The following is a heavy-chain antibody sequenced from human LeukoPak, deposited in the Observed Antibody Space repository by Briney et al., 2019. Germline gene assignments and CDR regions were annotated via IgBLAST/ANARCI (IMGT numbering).Heavy chain of an antibody. V-gene: IGHV3-48*01. CDR3: VRVKGTYFDF. CDR2: ISASGGNI. CDR1: GFPFSSYG. D-gene: IGHD1-1*01. Sequence: GGSLRLSCAASGFPFSSYGMNWVRQAPGKGLEWVSYISASGGNIYYLEAVKGRFTVSRDNAMNSLFLQMNRPRAEDTAIYYCVRVKGTYFDFWGQGTLVTVSS. J-gene: IGHJ4*02.